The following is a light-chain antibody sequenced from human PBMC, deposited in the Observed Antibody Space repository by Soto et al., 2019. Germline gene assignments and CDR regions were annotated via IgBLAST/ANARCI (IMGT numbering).Light chain of an antibody. CDR2: GAS. CDR1: QTVSSNF. Sequence: EIVLTQSPGTLSLSPGDRATLSCSASQTVSSNFLAWYQQRPAQAPRLLIHGASTRATGITDRFSGSGSGTDFTLTISSLEPEDFAVYYCQQRNNWPITFGQGTRLEIK. V-gene: IGKV3D-20*02. J-gene: IGKJ5*01. CDR3: QQRNNWPIT.